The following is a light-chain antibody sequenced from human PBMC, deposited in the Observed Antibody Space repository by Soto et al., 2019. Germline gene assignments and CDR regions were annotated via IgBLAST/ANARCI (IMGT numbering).Light chain of an antibody. Sequence: DIQMTQSPSTLSASVGDRVTITCRASQSITNRLAWYQQKPGKAPKVLIYDASNLESGVPSRFSGSGSGTEVILTISSLQPDDFATYCCQHYGGMWAFGQGTKVEVK. J-gene: IGKJ1*01. CDR3: QHYGGMWA. V-gene: IGKV1-5*01. CDR1: QSITNR. CDR2: DAS.